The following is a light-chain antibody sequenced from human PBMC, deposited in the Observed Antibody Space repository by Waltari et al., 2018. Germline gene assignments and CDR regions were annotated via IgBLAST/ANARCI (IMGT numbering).Light chain of an antibody. CDR2: GAS. V-gene: IGKV3-20*01. CDR3: QHYLRLPVT. CDR1: QSVSRT. Sequence: EIVITQSPGTLSLSLGERATVSCRSSQSVSRTLAWYQQKPGQAPRLLIYGASTRATGIADRFSGSGSGTDFSLTISRLEPDDFAVYYCQHYLRLPVTFGQGTTVEI. J-gene: IGKJ1*01.